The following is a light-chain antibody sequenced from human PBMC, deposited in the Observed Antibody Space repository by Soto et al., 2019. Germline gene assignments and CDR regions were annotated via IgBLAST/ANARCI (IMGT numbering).Light chain of an antibody. CDR2: WAS. J-gene: IGKJ3*01. CDR3: QQYYRTPIT. CDR1: QSVLYSSNNKNH. Sequence: DIVMTQSPDSLAVSLDERATINCKSSQSVLYSSNNKNHLAWYQQKPGHPPKRLIYWASTRESGVPDRFSGSGSGTDFTLTISSLQAKDVAVYYCQQYYRTPITFGPGTKVDIK. V-gene: IGKV4-1*01.